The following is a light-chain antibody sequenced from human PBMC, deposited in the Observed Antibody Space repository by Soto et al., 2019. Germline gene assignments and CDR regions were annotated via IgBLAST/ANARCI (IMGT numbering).Light chain of an antibody. Sequence: QSALTQPASVSGSPGQSITISCTGTSSDVGGYNYVSWYQQHPGKAPKLMIYDVSNRPSGVSNRFSGSKPGNTASLTISGLQAEDEADYYCSSYTSSSTSVFGTGTKVTVL. CDR2: DVS. J-gene: IGLJ1*01. CDR1: SSDVGGYNY. V-gene: IGLV2-14*01. CDR3: SSYTSSSTSV.